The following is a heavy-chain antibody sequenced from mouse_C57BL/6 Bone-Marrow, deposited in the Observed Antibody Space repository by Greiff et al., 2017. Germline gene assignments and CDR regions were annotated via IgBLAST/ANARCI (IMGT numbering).Heavy chain of an antibody. Sequence: QVQLQQSGAELARPGASVKMSCKASGYTFTSYTMHWVKQRPGQGLEWIGYINPSSGYTKYNQKFKDKATLTADKSSSTAYMQLSSLTSEDSAVYYCARLDITTVVAYYYAMDYWGQGTSVTVSS. J-gene: IGHJ4*01. V-gene: IGHV1-4*01. CDR1: GYTFTSYT. D-gene: IGHD1-1*01. CDR3: ARLDITTVVAYYYAMDY. CDR2: INPSSGYT.